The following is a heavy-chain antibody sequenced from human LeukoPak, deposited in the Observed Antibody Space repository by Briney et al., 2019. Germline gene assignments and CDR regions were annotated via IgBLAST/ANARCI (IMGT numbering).Heavy chain of an antibody. CDR1: GFTVSSNY. J-gene: IGHJ4*02. Sequence: PGGSLRLSCAASGFTVSSNYMSWVRQAPGKGLEWVSVIYSGGSTYYADSVKGRFTISRDNFKNTLYLQMNSLRAEDTAVYYCARHSSGYFKYYFDYWGQGTLVTVSS. CDR2: IYSGGST. V-gene: IGHV3-53*01. CDR3: ARHSSGYFKYYFDY. D-gene: IGHD3-22*01.